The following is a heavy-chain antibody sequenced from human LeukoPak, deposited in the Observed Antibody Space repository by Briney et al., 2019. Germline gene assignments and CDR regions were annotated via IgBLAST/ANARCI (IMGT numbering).Heavy chain of an antibody. D-gene: IGHD3-10*01. V-gene: IGHV4-34*01. J-gene: IGHJ4*02. Sequence: SETLSLTCAVYGGSFSGYYWSWIRQPPGKGLEWIGEINHSGSTNYNPSLKSRVTISVDTSKNQFSLKLSSVTAADTAVCYCAREGRGESRHFDYWGQGTLVTVSS. CDR2: INHSGST. CDR1: GGSFSGYY. CDR3: AREGRGESRHFDY.